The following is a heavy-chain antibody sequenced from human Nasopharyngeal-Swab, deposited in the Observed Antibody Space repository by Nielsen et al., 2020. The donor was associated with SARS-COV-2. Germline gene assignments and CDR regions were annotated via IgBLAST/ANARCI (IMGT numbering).Heavy chain of an antibody. V-gene: IGHV1-18*04. CDR2: ISGYNGNT. CDR1: GYTFTKYG. CDR3: GRVKAAGTSFYYYYHMDV. D-gene: IGHD6-13*01. J-gene: IGHJ6*03. Sequence: ASVKVSCKASGYTFTKYGISWVRQAPGQGLEWMGWISGYNGNTNYAQKFQGRVTMTTDTSTTTAYMELRSLRSDDTAVYYCGRVKAAGTSFYYYYHMDVWGKGTTVTVSS.